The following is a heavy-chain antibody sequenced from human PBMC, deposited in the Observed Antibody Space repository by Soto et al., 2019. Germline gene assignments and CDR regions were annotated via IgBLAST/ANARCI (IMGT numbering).Heavy chain of an antibody. CDR1: GATISSGGFY. Sequence: QVQLQESGPGLVEASETLSLTCTVSGATISSGGFYWSWIRQRPGKGLEWIGHIYYTGTTSYNPSLNSRVTISLDMSSNQFSLKLRSVTAADTAKYFCARDDSFYGEPGYGMNVWGQGTMVTVSS. J-gene: IGHJ6*02. CDR3: ARDDSFYGEPGYGMNV. D-gene: IGHD4-17*01. CDR2: IYYTGTT. V-gene: IGHV4-31*03.